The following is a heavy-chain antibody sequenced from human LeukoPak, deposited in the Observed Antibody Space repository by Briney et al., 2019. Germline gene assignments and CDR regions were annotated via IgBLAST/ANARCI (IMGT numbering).Heavy chain of an antibody. V-gene: IGHV4-38-2*01. D-gene: IGHD2-2*01. J-gene: IGHJ4*02. CDR3: ARYCTSTTCILRGFDY. CDR1: GYSFTSGHY. Sequence: SETLSLTCSVSGYSFTSGHYWGLIRQPPGKGLEWIANIYRTGSAHYNPSLKSRVTISVDTSKNQFSLKLSSVTAADTAVYYCARYCTSTTCILRGFDYWGQGTLVTVSS. CDR2: IYRTGSA.